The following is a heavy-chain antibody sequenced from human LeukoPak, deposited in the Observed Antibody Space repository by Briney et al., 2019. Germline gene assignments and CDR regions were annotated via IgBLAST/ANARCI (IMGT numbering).Heavy chain of an antibody. J-gene: IGHJ4*02. V-gene: IGHV3-23*01. D-gene: IGHD3-22*01. Sequence: GGSLRLSCAASGFTFSSYAMSWVRQAPGKGLEWVSAISGSGGSTYYADSVKGRFTISRDNSKNTLYLQMNSLRAEDTAVYYCAKDPNYYDSSGYYSSYFDYWGRGTLVTVSS. CDR3: AKDPNYYDSSGYYSSYFDY. CDR2: ISGSGGST. CDR1: GFTFSSYA.